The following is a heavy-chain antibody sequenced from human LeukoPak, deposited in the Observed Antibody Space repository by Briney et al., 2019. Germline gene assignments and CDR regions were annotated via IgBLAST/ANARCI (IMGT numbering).Heavy chain of an antibody. D-gene: IGHD3-10*01. J-gene: IGHJ3*02. Sequence: SETMSLTCTVSCGSISSGSYYWSWIRQPAGKGLEWIGRIYTSGSTNYNPSLKSRVTISVDTSKNQFSLKLSSVTAADTGVYYCARDTDLWSGEEPSGIDAFVILGQGTTVTVSS. V-gene: IGHV4-61*02. CDR2: IYTSGST. CDR3: ARDTDLWSGEEPSGIDAFVI. CDR1: CGSISSGSYY.